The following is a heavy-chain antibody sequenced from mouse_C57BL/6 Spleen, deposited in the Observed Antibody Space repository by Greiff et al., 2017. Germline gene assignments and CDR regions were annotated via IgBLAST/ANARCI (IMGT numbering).Heavy chain of an antibody. Sequence: EVQGVESGPELVKPGASVKMSCKASGYTFTDYNMHWVKQSHGKSLEWIGYINPNNGGTSYNQKFKGKATLTVNKSSSTAYMELRSLTSEDSAVYYCARGDDEDDYWGQGTTLTVSS. CDR3: ARGDDEDDY. V-gene: IGHV1-22*01. CDR1: GYTFTDYN. D-gene: IGHD2-12*01. CDR2: INPNNGGT. J-gene: IGHJ2*01.